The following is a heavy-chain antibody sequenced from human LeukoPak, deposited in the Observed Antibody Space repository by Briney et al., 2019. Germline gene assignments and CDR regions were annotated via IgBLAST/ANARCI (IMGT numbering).Heavy chain of an antibody. CDR1: GFTFNNYW. V-gene: IGHV3-7*01. Sequence: GGSLRLSFAASGFTFNNYWMKWVRQAPGKGPGWVANIRQDGSEKYYVDSVKGRFTISRDNAKNSLYLQMNSLRAEDTAVYYCAKDMGTVSDNFDYWGQGTLVTVSS. D-gene: IGHD7-27*01. CDR3: AKDMGTVSDNFDY. CDR2: IRQDGSEK. J-gene: IGHJ4*02.